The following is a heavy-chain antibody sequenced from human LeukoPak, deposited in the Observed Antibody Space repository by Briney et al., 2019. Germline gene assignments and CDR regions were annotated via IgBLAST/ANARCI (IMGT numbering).Heavy chain of an antibody. CDR1: GGSISSGGYY. D-gene: IGHD1-14*01. CDR2: IYYSGST. V-gene: IGHV4-31*03. CDR3: ARVFGNPSHDAFDI. J-gene: IGHJ3*02. Sequence: SETLSLTCTVSGGSISSGGYYWSWIRQHPGKGLEWIGYIYYSGSTYYNPSLKSRVTISVDTSKNQFSLKLSSVTAADTAVYYCARVFGNPSHDAFDIWGQGTMVTVSS.